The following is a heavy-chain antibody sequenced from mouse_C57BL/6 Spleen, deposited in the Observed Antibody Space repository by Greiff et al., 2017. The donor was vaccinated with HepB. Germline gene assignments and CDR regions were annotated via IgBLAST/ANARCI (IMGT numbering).Heavy chain of an antibody. Sequence: QVQLQQSGPGLVQPSQSLSITCTVSGFSLTSYGVHWVRQSPGKGLEWLGVIWSGGSTDYNAAFISRLSISKDNSKSQVFFKMNSLQADDTAIYYCARKGDYDPFAYWGQGTLVTVSA. J-gene: IGHJ3*01. D-gene: IGHD2-4*01. V-gene: IGHV2-2*01. CDR3: ARKGDYDPFAY. CDR1: GFSLTSYG. CDR2: IWSGGST.